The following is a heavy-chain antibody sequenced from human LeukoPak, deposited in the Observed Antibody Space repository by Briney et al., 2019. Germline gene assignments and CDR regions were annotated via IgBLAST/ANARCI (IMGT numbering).Heavy chain of an antibody. D-gene: IGHD3-3*01. Sequence: TSETLSLTCTVSGGSISSSHYYWGWLRQPPGKGLEWIGTIYYSGTTYYNPSLESRVTMSADTSKNQFSLTLRSVTAADTAVYYCARQISDYYYYYIDVWGKGATVTVSS. CDR1: GGSISSSHYY. CDR3: ARQISDYYYYYIDV. CDR2: IYYSGTT. J-gene: IGHJ6*03. V-gene: IGHV4-39*01.